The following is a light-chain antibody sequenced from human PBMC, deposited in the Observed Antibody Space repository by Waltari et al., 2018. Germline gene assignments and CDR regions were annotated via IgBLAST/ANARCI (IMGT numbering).Light chain of an antibody. CDR2: KTS. CDR3: QQYNSYLWT. Sequence: DIQMTQSPSTLSAFVGDRVTVTCRASQNINSWLDWYQQKPGKAHKLLIYKTSSLESGVPSRFSGSGSGTEFTLTISSLQPDDFATYYCQQYNSYLWTFGQGTKVEIK. V-gene: IGKV1-5*03. J-gene: IGKJ1*01. CDR1: QNINSW.